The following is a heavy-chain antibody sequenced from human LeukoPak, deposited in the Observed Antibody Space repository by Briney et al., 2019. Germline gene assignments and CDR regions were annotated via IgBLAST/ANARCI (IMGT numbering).Heavy chain of an antibody. Sequence: PGGSLRLSCAASGFTVSNNYMSWVRQAPGKGLEWVSAISGSGGSTYYADSVKGRFTISRDNSKNTLYLQMNSLRAEDTAVYYCAKGGIDYGDYEGYFDYWGQGTLVTVSS. V-gene: IGHV3-23*01. J-gene: IGHJ4*02. CDR2: ISGSGGST. CDR3: AKGGIDYGDYEGYFDY. D-gene: IGHD4-17*01. CDR1: GFTVSNNY.